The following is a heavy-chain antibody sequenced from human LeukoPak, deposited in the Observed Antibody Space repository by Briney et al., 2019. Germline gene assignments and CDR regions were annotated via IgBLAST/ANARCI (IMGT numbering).Heavy chain of an antibody. CDR3: ARLRDYVGDY. CDR2: INHSGST. D-gene: IGHD4-17*01. Sequence: GSLRLSCAASGFTFSSYAMSWIRQPPGKGLEWIGEINHSGSTNYNPSLKSRVTISVDTSKNQFSLKLSSVTAADTAVYYCARLRDYVGDYWGQGTLVTVSS. V-gene: IGHV4-34*01. J-gene: IGHJ4*02. CDR1: GFTFSSYA.